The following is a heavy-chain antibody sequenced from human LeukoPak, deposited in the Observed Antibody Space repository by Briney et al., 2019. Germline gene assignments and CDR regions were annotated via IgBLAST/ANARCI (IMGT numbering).Heavy chain of an antibody. D-gene: IGHD5-12*01. CDR2: ISSSSTI. V-gene: IGHV3-48*01. Sequence: GGSLRLSCAASGFTFSSYSMNWVRQAPGKGLEWVSYISSSSTIYYADSVKGRFTISRDNAKNSLYLQMNSLRAEDTAVYYCARDPKIRKDAFDIWGQGTMVTVSS. CDR3: ARDPKIRKDAFDI. CDR1: GFTFSSYS. J-gene: IGHJ3*02.